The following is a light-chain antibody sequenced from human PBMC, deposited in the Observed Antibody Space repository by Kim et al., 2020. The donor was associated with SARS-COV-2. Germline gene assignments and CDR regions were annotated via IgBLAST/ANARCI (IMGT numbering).Light chain of an antibody. J-gene: IGLJ2*01. V-gene: IGLV3-1*01. CDR3: QAWDSSTAV. Sequence: SYELTQPPSVSVSQGQTASITCSGDKLGDKYACWYQQKPGQSPVLVIYQDNKRPSGIPERFSGSNSGNTATLTISGTQAMDEADYYCQAWDSSTAVFGGGTQLTVL. CDR2: QDN. CDR1: KLGDKY.